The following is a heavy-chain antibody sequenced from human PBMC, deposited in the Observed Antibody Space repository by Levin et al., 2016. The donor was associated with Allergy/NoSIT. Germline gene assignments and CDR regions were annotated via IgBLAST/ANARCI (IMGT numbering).Heavy chain of an antibody. D-gene: IGHD3-10*01. V-gene: IGHV3-7*03. CDR3: ARVDYGPGSPY. CDR2: IKQDGSEK. J-gene: IGHJ4*02. Sequence: GESLKISCAASGFSFSGYWMIWVRQAPGKGLEWVANIKQDGSEKHYVDSVRGRFTISRDNAKNSLYLQMDSLRAEDTAVYYCARVDYGPGSPYWGQGTQVTVSS. CDR1: GFSFSGYW.